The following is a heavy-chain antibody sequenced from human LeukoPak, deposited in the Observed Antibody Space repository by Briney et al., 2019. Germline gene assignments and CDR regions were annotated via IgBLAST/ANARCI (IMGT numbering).Heavy chain of an antibody. J-gene: IGHJ3*02. CDR3: AKDLGMLRAFDI. D-gene: IGHD2-8*01. CDR1: GFTFSSYA. CDR2: ISGSGGST. Sequence: GGSLRLSCAASGFTFSSYAMSWVRQAPGKGLERVSGISGSGGSTSYADSVKGRFTISRDNSKDTLFLQMNSLRAEDTAVYYCAKDLGMLRAFDIWGQGTMVTVSS. V-gene: IGHV3-23*01.